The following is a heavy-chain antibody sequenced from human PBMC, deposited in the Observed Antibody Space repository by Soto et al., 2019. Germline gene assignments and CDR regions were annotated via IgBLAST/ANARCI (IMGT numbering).Heavy chain of an antibody. CDR3: GRGPSPRAPAGGTPYYYAMDV. V-gene: IGHV1-8*02. J-gene: IGHJ6*02. D-gene: IGHD6-13*01. Sequence: QVQLVQSGAEVKQSGASLKVSCKASGYDFTAYDINWVHQASGQGLEWMGWMNPINGAAGSARRFQGRVSMTRNTATGTAYLELTSLRSDDTAVYYCGRGPSPRAPAGGTPYYYAMDVWGQGTTVTVSS. CDR2: MNPINGAA. CDR1: GYDFTAYD.